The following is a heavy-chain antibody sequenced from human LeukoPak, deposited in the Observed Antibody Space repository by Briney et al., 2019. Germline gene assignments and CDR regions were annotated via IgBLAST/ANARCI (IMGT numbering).Heavy chain of an antibody. CDR1: GGSISSSSYY. D-gene: IGHD6-19*01. CDR2: IYHSGST. CDR3: ARARRAVAGPLDY. Sequence: SETLSLTCTVSGGSISSSSYYWGWIRQPPGKGLECIGYIYHSGSTYYNPSLKSRVTISVDRSKNQFSLKLSSVTAADTAVYYCARARRAVAGPLDYWGQGTLVTVSS. J-gene: IGHJ4*02. V-gene: IGHV4-30-2*01.